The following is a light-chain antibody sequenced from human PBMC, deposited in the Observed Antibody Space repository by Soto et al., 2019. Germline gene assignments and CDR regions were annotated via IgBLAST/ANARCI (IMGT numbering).Light chain of an antibody. J-gene: IGLJ6*01. CDR1: DTDVGGYNY. Sequence: QSALTQPASVSGSPGQSITVSCTGTDTDVGGYNYVSWYQHRPGKAPRLMIYEVRNRLSGVSNRFSGSKSGNTASLTISGLQSEEEAYYYCTYYTPTAPLVFGSGTKLTVL. CDR3: TYYTPTAPLV. CDR2: EVR. V-gene: IGLV2-14*01.